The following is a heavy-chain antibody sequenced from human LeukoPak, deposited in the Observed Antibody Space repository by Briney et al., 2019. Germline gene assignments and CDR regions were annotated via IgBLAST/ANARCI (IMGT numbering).Heavy chain of an antibody. CDR2: INPSGGYT. V-gene: IGHV1-46*01. CDR3: ARQEDSSGYYYYY. CDR1: GYTFSNYY. Sequence: ASVKVSCKASGYTFSNYYMHWVRQAPGQGLEWMGIINPSGGYTTYAQKFQGRVTMTRDTSTSTVSMEVSSLRSEDTAVYFCARQEDSSGYYYYYWGQGTLVTVSS. D-gene: IGHD3-22*01. J-gene: IGHJ4*02.